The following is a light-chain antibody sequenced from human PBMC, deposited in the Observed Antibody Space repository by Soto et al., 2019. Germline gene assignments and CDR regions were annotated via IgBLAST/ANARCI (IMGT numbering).Light chain of an antibody. CDR2: AAS. CDR3: QQLNSPWT. J-gene: IGKJ1*01. Sequence: IQLTQSPSSLSASVGDRVTITCRASQGISSFLAWYQQKPGKAPKLLIYAASTLQNRVPSRFSGSGSGTDFTLTIRSLQPEDFATYYCQQLNSPWTFGQGTKVEIK. V-gene: IGKV1-9*01. CDR1: QGISSF.